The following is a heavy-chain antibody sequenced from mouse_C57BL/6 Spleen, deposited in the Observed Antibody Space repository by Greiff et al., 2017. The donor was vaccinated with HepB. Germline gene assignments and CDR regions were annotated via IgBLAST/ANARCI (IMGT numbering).Heavy chain of an antibody. CDR2: INPNNGGT. V-gene: IGHV1-26*01. Sequence: EVQLQQSGPELVKPGASVKISCKASGYTFTDYYMNWVKQSHGKSLEWIGDINPNNGGTSYNQKFKGKATLTVDKSSSTAYMELRSLTSEDSAVYYCARYDYYDYDWFAYWGQGTLVTVSA. J-gene: IGHJ3*01. CDR3: ARYDYYDYDWFAY. D-gene: IGHD2-4*01. CDR1: GYTFTDYY.